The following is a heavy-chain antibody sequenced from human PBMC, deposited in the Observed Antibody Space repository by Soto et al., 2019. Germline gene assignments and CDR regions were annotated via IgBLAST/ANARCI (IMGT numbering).Heavy chain of an antibody. D-gene: IGHD3-10*01. CDR3: GKLINGEVPRLLEHDWSDP. CDR2: IRGRSGNT. Sequence: EVQLLESGGGLVQPGGSLRLSCAASGFTFSNYAMSWVRQAPGKGPEWVSSIRGRSGNTYYIDSVKGRFTISRDKSKNTLYQQMNRLRAEYTAVYYCGKLINGEVPRLLEHDWSDPWGQGTPVTVSS. CDR1: GFTFSNYA. V-gene: IGHV3-23*01. J-gene: IGHJ5*02.